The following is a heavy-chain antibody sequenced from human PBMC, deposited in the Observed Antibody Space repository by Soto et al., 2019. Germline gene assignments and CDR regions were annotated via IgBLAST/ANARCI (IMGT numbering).Heavy chain of an antibody. CDR1: GGSISSYY. V-gene: IGHV4-59*01. D-gene: IGHD6-19*01. CDR2: IFYSGST. J-gene: IGHJ4*02. Sequence: PSETLSLTCSVSGGSISSYYWSWIRQPPGKGLEWIGHIFYSGSTNYNPSLKSRVTISLDKSKNQFSLKLSFVTAADTAVYYCARFSPLYTSGWNFDYWGQGTLVTVSS. CDR3: ARFSPLYTSGWNFDY.